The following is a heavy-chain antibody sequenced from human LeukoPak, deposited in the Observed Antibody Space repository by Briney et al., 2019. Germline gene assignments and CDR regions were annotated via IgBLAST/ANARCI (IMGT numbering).Heavy chain of an antibody. CDR3: ARANYYDSSGYFLFDY. J-gene: IGHJ4*02. V-gene: IGHV1-69*05. CDR1: GDTFSSYA. CDR2: IIPIFGTA. Sequence: VASVKVSCKASGDTFSSYAISWARQAPGQGLEWMGGIIPIFGTANYAQKFQGRVTITTDESTSTAYMELSSLRSEDTAVYYCARANYYDSSGYFLFDYWGQGTLVTVSS. D-gene: IGHD3-22*01.